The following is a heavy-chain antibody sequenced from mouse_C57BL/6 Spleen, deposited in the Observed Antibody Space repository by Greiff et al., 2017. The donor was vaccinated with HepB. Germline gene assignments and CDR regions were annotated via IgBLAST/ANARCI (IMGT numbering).Heavy chain of an antibody. V-gene: IGHV1-39*01. CDR1: GYSFTDYN. CDR3: ARWDYCGSGPWYFDV. CDR2: INPNYGTT. D-gene: IGHD1-1*01. Sequence: VQLKESGPELVKPGASVKISCKASGYSFTDYNMHWVKQSTGKSLEWIGVINPNYGTTSYNQKFKGKATLTADKSSSTAYMQLNSLTSEDSAVYDCARWDYCGSGPWYFDVWGTGTTVTVSS. J-gene: IGHJ1*03.